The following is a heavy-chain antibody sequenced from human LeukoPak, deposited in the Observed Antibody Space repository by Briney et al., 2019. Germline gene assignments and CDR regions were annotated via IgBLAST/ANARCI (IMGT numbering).Heavy chain of an antibody. V-gene: IGHV4-59*08. CDR1: GGSISSLY. Sequence: SETLSLTCSVSGGSISSLYWSWIRQPPGKGLEWIGYIYYTGSTHYHPSLKSRVTMFVDMSKNQFSLRLSSVTAADTAVYYCARHRAYSSSSPFDYWGQGTLVTVSS. CDR3: ARHRAYSSSSPFDY. J-gene: IGHJ4*02. CDR2: IYYTGST. D-gene: IGHD6-6*01.